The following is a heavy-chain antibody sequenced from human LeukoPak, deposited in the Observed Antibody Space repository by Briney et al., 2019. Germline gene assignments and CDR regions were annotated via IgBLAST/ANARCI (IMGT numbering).Heavy chain of an antibody. D-gene: IGHD3-10*01. CDR1: GFTFSSYE. V-gene: IGHV3-48*03. Sequence: PGGSLRLSCAASGFTFSSYEMNWVRQAPGKGLEWVSYISSSGSTIYYADSVKGRFTISRDNAKNSLYLQMNSLRAEDTAVYYCARVLPDHLTSWFGEFERFDYWGQGTLVTVSS. CDR2: ISSSGSTI. CDR3: ARVLPDHLTSWFGEFERFDY. J-gene: IGHJ4*02.